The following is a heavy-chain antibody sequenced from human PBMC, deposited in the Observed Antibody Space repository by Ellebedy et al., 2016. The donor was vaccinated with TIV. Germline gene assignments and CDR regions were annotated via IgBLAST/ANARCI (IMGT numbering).Heavy chain of an antibody. V-gene: IGHV1-24*01. CDR2: FDPEDGET. Sequence: ASVKVSXKVSGYTLTELSMHWVRQAPGKGLEWMGGFDPEDGETIYAQKFQGRVTMTEDTSTDTAYMELSSLRSEDTAVYYCAAVGPAREGKDLWGQGTLVTVSS. CDR3: AAVGPAREGKDL. J-gene: IGHJ5*02. CDR1: GYTLTELS. D-gene: IGHD1-26*01.